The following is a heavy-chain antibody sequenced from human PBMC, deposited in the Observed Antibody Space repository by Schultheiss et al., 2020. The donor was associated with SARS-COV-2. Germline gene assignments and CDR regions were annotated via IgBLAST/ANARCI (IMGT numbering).Heavy chain of an antibody. CDR3: AGGDYYDSSGLPEYFQH. CDR2: IKSKTDGGTT. J-gene: IGHJ1*01. D-gene: IGHD3-22*01. Sequence: GGSLRLSCAASGFTFNSYSMNWVRQAPGKGLEWVGRIKSKTDGGTTDYAAPVKGRFTISRDDSKNTLYLQMNSLKTEDTAVYYCAGGDYYDSSGLPEYFQHWGQGTLVTVSS. V-gene: IGHV3-15*01. CDR1: GFTFNSYS.